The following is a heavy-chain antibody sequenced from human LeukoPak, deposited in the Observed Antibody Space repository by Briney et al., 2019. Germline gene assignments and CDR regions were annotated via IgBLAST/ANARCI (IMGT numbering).Heavy chain of an antibody. V-gene: IGHV3-21*01. Sequence: PVGSLRLSCAASGFTFGSYSMNWVRQAPGKGLEWVSSISSSSSYTYYADSVKGRFTISRDNSKNTLYLQMNSLRAEDTAVYYCAKDEEAYYYGSGSQLGDYWGQGTLVTVSS. D-gene: IGHD3-10*01. CDR2: ISSSSSYT. CDR1: GFTFGSYS. J-gene: IGHJ4*02. CDR3: AKDEEAYYYGSGSQLGDY.